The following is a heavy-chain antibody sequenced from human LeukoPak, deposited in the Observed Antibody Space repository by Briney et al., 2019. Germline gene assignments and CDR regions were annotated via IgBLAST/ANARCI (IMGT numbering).Heavy chain of an antibody. J-gene: IGHJ3*02. Sequence: SETLSLTCTVSGGSISSSSYYWGWIRQPPGKGLEWIGSIYYSGSTYYSPSLKSRVTISVDTSKNQFSLKLSSVTAADTAVYYCARELNSGTFVRGIIGDAFDIWGQGTVVTVSS. V-gene: IGHV4-39*07. D-gene: IGHD3-10*01. CDR1: GGSISSSSYY. CDR2: IYYSGST. CDR3: ARELNSGTFVRGIIGDAFDI.